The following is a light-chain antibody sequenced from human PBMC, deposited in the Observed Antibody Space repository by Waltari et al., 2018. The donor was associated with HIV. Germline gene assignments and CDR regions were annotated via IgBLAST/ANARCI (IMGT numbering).Light chain of an antibody. CDR1: SIVVGGFNY. CDR2: DVT. Sequence: QSALTQPRPVSGSPGQPVTISCTGTSIVVGGFNYLSWYQQHPDKAPKLMIYDVTKRPSGLPDRFSGSKSGNTASLTISGLQAEDEADYYCSSYAGTYTLFGTGTKVTVL. J-gene: IGLJ1*01. CDR3: SSYAGTYTL. V-gene: IGLV2-11*01.